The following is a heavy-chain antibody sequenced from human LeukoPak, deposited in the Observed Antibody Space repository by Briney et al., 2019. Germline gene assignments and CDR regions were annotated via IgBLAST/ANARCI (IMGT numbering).Heavy chain of an antibody. CDR2: ISTSSSYI. CDR3: ARAALRYFDRDAFDI. CDR1: GFTFSSYN. D-gene: IGHD3-9*01. Sequence: GALRLSCAASGFTFSSYNMKWVRQAPGKGLEWVSSISTSSSYIYYADSVKGRFTISRDNAKNSLYLQMNSLRAEDTAVYYCARAALRYFDRDAFDIWGQGTMVNVSS. V-gene: IGHV3-21*01. J-gene: IGHJ3*02.